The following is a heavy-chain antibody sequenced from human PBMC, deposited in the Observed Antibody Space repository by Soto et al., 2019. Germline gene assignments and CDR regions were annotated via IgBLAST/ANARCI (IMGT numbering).Heavy chain of an antibody. CDR3: AKYKMVDSWGLGPLVH. J-gene: IGHJ5*02. CDR1: GYTFTSYG. CDR2: ISGYNGNT. Sequence: AAVKVSCKASGYTFTSYGISWVRQAPGQGLEWMGWISGYNGNTKYAQKVQGRVTLTTDTSTSTAYMELRSLRSDDTAVYDCAKYKMVDSWGLGPLVHSGQGTPVTDSS. V-gene: IGHV1-18*04. D-gene: IGHD1-20*01.